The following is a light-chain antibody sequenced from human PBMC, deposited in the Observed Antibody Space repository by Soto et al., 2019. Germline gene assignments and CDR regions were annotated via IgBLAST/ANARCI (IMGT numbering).Light chain of an antibody. Sequence: DILXTQSXDXXXXXXGXXAXIXXXXXXXVLYRSNKKNYLVWYQQKPGQPPKLLISWASTRESGVPDRFSGSGSGTDFTLTISNLQAEDVAVYYCQQYYANPRTFGQGTKVDIK. CDR1: XXVLYRSNKKNY. CDR3: QQYYANPRT. V-gene: IGKV4-1*01. CDR2: WAS. J-gene: IGKJ1*01.